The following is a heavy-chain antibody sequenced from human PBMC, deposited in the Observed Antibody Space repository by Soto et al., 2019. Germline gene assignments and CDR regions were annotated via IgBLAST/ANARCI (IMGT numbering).Heavy chain of an antibody. CDR3: ARDTEGTAIYTTPALPHGIDV. Sequence: GASVKVSCKASGGTFSSYAISWVRQAPGQGLEWMGGIIPIFGTANYAQKFQGRVTITADKSTSTAYMELSSLRSEDTAVYYCARDTEGTAIYTTPALPHGIDVCGQALTVTVS. CDR2: IIPIFGTA. V-gene: IGHV1-69*06. CDR1: GGTFSSYA. J-gene: IGHJ6*02. D-gene: IGHD5-18*01.